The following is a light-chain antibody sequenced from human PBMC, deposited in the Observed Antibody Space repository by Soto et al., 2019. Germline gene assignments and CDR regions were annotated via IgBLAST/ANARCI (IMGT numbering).Light chain of an antibody. Sequence: QSVLTQPPSASGTPGQRVTISCSGSSSNIGSNTVNWYQQLPGTAPKLLIYSNNQRPSGVPDRFSGSKSGTSASLAISGLPSEDEADYYCAAWDDSLNSYVFGTGTKLTVL. CDR1: SSNIGSNT. V-gene: IGLV1-44*01. CDR2: SNN. J-gene: IGLJ1*01. CDR3: AAWDDSLNSYV.